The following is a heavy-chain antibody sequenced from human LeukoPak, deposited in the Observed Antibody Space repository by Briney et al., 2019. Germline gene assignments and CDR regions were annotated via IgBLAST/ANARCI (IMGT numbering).Heavy chain of an antibody. CDR2: IYSCGST. J-gene: IGHJ4*02. Sequence: GGSLRLSCAASGFTVSSNYMSWVRQAPGKGLEWVSVIYSCGSTYYADSVKGRFTISRDNSKNTLYLQMNSLRAEDTAVYYCARGPLYGDYFIWGQGTLVTVSS. V-gene: IGHV3-66*01. D-gene: IGHD4-17*01. CDR3: ARGPLYGDYFI. CDR1: GFTVSSNY.